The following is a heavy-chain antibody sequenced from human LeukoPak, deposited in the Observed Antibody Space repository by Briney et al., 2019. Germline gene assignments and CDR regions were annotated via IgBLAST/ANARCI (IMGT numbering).Heavy chain of an antibody. V-gene: IGHV3-7*01. Sequence: GGSLRLSSAASGFQLSSSWMSWVRQAPGKGLEWVANIMEDGSKENYVDSVKGRFTISRDNAKNCLYLQMNSLRVEDTAVYFCARVLVGGHNWFDPWGQGTLVTVSS. J-gene: IGHJ5*02. CDR1: GFQLSSSW. D-gene: IGHD3-16*01. CDR2: IMEDGSKE. CDR3: ARVLVGGHNWFDP.